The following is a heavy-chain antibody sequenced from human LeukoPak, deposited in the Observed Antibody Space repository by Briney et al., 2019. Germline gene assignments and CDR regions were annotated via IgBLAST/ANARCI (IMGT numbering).Heavy chain of an antibody. Sequence: SETLSLTCTVSGDSISSYYWSWIRQPAGKGLEWIGRIYTSGSTNYNPSLKSRVTMSVDTSKNQFSLKLSSVTAADTAVYYCASLARIAVAGTGYYYYGMDVWGQGTTVTVSS. D-gene: IGHD6-19*01. CDR1: GDSISSYY. CDR2: IYTSGST. V-gene: IGHV4-4*07. J-gene: IGHJ6*02. CDR3: ASLARIAVAGTGYYYYGMDV.